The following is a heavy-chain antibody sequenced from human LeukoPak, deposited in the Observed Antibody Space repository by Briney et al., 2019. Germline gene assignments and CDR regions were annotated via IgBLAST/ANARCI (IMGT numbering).Heavy chain of an antibody. CDR3: ARASDPWLQLT. J-gene: IGHJ5*02. CDR1: GFTFSNYW. CDR2: KKQDGSEK. Sequence: PGGSLRLSCAASGFTFSNYWMIWVRQAPGKGLEWVGNKKQDGSEKRYADSVRGRFSISRDNAQTSLYLQMNSLRAEDTAVYYCARASDPWLQLTWGQGTLVTVSS. V-gene: IGHV3-7*05. D-gene: IGHD5-24*01.